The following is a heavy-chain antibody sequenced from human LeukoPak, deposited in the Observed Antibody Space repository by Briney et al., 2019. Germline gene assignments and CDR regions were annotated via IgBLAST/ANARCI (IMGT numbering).Heavy chain of an antibody. J-gene: IGHJ4*02. CDR2: TRNKANSYTT. Sequence: GGSLRLSCAASGFTFSDHYMDWVRQAPGKGLEWVGRTRNKANSYTTEYAASVKGRFTISRDDSKNSLYLQMNSLRSGDTAVYYCARGRGAYGDYSLDYWGQGTPVTVSS. V-gene: IGHV3-72*01. CDR1: GFTFSDHY. CDR3: ARGRGAYGDYSLDY. D-gene: IGHD4-17*01.